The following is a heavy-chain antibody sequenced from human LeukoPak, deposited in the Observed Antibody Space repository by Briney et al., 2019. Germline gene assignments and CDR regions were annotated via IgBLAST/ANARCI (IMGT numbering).Heavy chain of an antibody. CDR2: IYYSGST. Sequence: SETLSLTCTASGGSISSYYWSWIRQPPGKGLEWIGYIYYSGSTNFNPSLKSRVTISVDTSKNQFSLKLSSVTAADTAVYYCARGYGGTSTRWGQGTLVTVSS. D-gene: IGHD4-23*01. CDR1: GGSISSYY. J-gene: IGHJ4*02. V-gene: IGHV4-59*01. CDR3: ARGYGGTSTR.